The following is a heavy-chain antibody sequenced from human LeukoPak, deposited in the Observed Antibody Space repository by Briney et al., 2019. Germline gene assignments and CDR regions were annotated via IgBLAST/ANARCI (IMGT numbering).Heavy chain of an antibody. V-gene: IGHV1-2*02. D-gene: IGHD2-15*01. Sequence: ASVKVSCKASGYTFTGYYIHWVRQAPGQGLEWMGWINPNSGGTNYAQKFQGRVTMTRDTSISTAYMELSRLRSDDTAVYYCASDRVGNYYFDYWGQGTLVTVSS. CDR1: GYTFTGYY. J-gene: IGHJ4*02. CDR2: INPNSGGT. CDR3: ASDRVGNYYFDY.